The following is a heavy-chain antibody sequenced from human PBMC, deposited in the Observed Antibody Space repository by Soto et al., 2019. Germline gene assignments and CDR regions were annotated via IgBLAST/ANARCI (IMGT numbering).Heavy chain of an antibody. J-gene: IGHJ4*02. CDR3: ARLEIFGVAITEINYFDY. CDR1: GYSFTSYW. D-gene: IGHD3-3*01. Sequence: PGESLKISCKGSGYSFTSYWIGWVRQMPGKGLEWMGIIYPGDSDTRYSPSFQGQVTISADKSISTAYLQWSSLKASDTAMYYCARLEIFGVAITEINYFDYWGQGTLVTVSS. V-gene: IGHV5-51*01. CDR2: IYPGDSDT.